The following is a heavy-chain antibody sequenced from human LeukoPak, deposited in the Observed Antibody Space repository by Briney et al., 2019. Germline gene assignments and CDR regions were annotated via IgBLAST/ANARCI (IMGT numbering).Heavy chain of an antibody. Sequence: SVKVTCKASGGTFSSYAISWVRQAPGQGLEWMGRIIPIFGIANYAQKFQGRVTITADKSTSTAYMELSSLRSEDTAVYYCARDGRDGYNSHYWGQGTLVTVSS. V-gene: IGHV1-69*04. J-gene: IGHJ4*02. CDR2: IIPIFGIA. CDR3: ARDGRDGYNSHY. CDR1: GGTFSSYA. D-gene: IGHD5-24*01.